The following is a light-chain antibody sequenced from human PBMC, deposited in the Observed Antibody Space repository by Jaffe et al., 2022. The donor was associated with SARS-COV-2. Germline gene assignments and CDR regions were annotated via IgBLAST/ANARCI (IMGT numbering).Light chain of an antibody. CDR2: GAS. V-gene: IGKV3-20*01. CDR1: QSVSSSF. J-gene: IGKJ1*01. CDR3: HQYGSSPQT. Sequence: EIVLTQSPGTLSLSPGERATLSCRASQSVSSSFLAWYQLKPGQAPRLLIYGASARATGIPDRFSGSGSGTDFTLSISRVESEDLAVYFCHQYGSSPQTFGQGTKVEIK.